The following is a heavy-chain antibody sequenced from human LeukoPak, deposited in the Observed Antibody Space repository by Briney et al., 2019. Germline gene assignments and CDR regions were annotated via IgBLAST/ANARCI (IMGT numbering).Heavy chain of an antibody. Sequence: GGSLRLSCAASGFTFSSYAMSWVRQAPGKGLEGVSAISGSGGSTYYADSVKGRFTISRDNSKNTLYLQMNSLRAEDTAVYYCAKEPRITIFGEASYYFDYWGQGTLVTASS. CDR3: AKEPRITIFGEASYYFDY. V-gene: IGHV3-23*01. CDR1: GFTFSSYA. D-gene: IGHD3-3*01. CDR2: ISGSGGST. J-gene: IGHJ4*02.